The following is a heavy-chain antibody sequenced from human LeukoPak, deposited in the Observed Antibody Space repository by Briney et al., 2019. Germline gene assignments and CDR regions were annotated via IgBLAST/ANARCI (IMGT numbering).Heavy chain of an antibody. J-gene: IGHJ6*02. CDR3: AKDQSIVGATDYYGMDV. V-gene: IGHV3-30*18. CDR2: ISYDGGNK. CDR1: GFTFSSYG. Sequence: PGGSLRLSCAASGFTFSSYGMHWVRQAPGKGLEWVAVISYDGGNKYYADSVKGRFIISRDNSKNTLYVQMNSLRAEDTAVYYCAKDQSIVGATDYYGMDVWGQGTTVIVSS. D-gene: IGHD1-26*01.